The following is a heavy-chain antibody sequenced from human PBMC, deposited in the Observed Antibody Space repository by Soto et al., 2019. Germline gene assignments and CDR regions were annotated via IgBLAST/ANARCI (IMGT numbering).Heavy chain of an antibody. D-gene: IGHD4-17*01. CDR2: IIPMFGTT. V-gene: IGHV1-69*06. Sequence: ASVKVSCKASGGTFSSYTISWVRQAPGQGLEWMGGIIPMFGTTNYAQKFQGRVMITADKSASTAYMELSSLRSEDTAVYYCARVGTTVITNYFDYWGQGTLVTVSS. CDR1: GGTFSSYT. J-gene: IGHJ4*02. CDR3: ARVGTTVITNYFDY.